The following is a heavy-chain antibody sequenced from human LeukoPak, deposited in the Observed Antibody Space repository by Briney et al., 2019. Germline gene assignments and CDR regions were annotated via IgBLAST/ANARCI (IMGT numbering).Heavy chain of an antibody. CDR1: GGSISSGSYY. CDR2: IYTSGST. CDR3: ARGSYDFWSGYDY. V-gene: IGHV4-61*02. D-gene: IGHD3-3*01. Sequence: PSQTLSLTCTVSGGSISSGSYYWSWIRQPAGKGLEWIGRIYTSGSTNYNPSLKSRVPISVDTSKNQFSLKLSSVTAADTAVYYCARGSYDFWSGYDYWGQGTLVTVSS. J-gene: IGHJ4*02.